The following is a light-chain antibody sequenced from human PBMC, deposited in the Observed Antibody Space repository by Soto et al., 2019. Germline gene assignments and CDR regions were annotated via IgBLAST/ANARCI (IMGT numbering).Light chain of an antibody. J-gene: IGKJ4*01. CDR3: QQYNNWPLT. Sequence: DRVMTQSPVTLSVSPGERATLSCRASQIVSGNIAWYQQKPGQAPRLLIYGASTRAAGIPARFSGSGVGTEFTLTITSLQSEDSAAYYCQQYNNWPLTIGGGTXLXIK. CDR2: GAS. CDR1: QIVSGN. V-gene: IGKV3D-15*01.